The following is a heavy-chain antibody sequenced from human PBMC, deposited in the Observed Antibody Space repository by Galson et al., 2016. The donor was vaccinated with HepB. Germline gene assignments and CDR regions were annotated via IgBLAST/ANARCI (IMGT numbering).Heavy chain of an antibody. J-gene: IGHJ5*02. V-gene: IGHV4-34*01. CDR2: IDHRGFT. D-gene: IGHD1-1*01. Sequence: SETLSLTCGVYDGSLIGYSWTWIRQPPGKGLEWIGDIDHRGFTKYNSSLESRATLSIGTSKNHFFLKVTSMTAADTAVYYCAGGFSNWNWFDPWGQGTLVTVSS. CDR3: AGGFSNWNWFDP. CDR1: DGSLIGYS.